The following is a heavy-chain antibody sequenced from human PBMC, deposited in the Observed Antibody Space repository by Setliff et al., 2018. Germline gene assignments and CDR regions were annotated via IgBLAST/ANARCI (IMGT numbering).Heavy chain of an antibody. V-gene: IGHV4-34*01. CDR2: IYSGGTT. CDR3: ARTGTYRYFDY. Sequence: SETLSLTCGASGGSFSDYYWSWIRQTPGKGLEWIGWIYSGGTTYYNSSLKSLVTISVDTSKTQFSLRLNSVTAPDTAVYYCARTGTYRYFDYWGRGTLVTVSS. D-gene: IGHD1-1*01. J-gene: IGHJ4*02. CDR1: GGSFSDYY.